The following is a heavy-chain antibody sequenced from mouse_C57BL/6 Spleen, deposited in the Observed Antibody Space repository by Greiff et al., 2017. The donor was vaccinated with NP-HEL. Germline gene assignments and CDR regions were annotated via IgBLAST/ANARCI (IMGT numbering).Heavy chain of an antibody. V-gene: IGHV5-4*01. CDR1: GFTFSSYA. CDR2: ISDGGSYT. Sequence: EVQRVESGGGLVKPGGSLKLSCAASGFTFSSYAMSWVRQTPEKRLEWVATISDGGSYTYYPDNVKGRFTISRDNAKNNLYLQMSHLKSEDTAMYYCARDRERGYAMDYWGQGTSVTVSS. J-gene: IGHJ4*01. D-gene: IGHD3-1*01. CDR3: ARDRERGYAMDY.